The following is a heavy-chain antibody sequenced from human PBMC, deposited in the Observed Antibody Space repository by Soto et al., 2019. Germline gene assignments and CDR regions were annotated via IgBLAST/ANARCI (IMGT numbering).Heavy chain of an antibody. V-gene: IGHV4-59*01. CDR2: IYDSGST. CDR3: ARSPGGHFDY. CDR1: GDSISSYY. D-gene: IGHD6-25*01. J-gene: IGHJ4*02. Sequence: TSETLSLTCTVSGDSISSYYWSWIRQSPGKGLEWIGYIYDSGSTNYNPSLKSRVTISVDTSKNQFSLNLSSVTAADTAVYYCARSPGGHFDYWGLGTLVTVSS.